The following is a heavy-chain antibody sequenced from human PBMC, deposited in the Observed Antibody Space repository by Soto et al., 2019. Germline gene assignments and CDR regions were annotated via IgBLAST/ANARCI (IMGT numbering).Heavy chain of an antibody. D-gene: IGHD5-12*01. CDR1: GFTFTRYS. V-gene: IGHV3-21*06. CDR2: ISSTTNYI. Sequence: GGSLRLSCAASGFTFTRYSMNWVRQAPGKGLEWVSSISSTTNYIYYGDSMKGRFTISRDNAKNSLYLEMNSLRAEDTAVYYCAKDSMASGYDDYFDFWGQGTPVTVSS. CDR3: AKDSMASGYDDYFDF. J-gene: IGHJ4*02.